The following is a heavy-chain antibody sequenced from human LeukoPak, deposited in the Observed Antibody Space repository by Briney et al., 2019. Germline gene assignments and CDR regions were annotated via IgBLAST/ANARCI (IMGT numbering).Heavy chain of an antibody. J-gene: IGHJ6*02. D-gene: IGHD5-12*01. CDR1: GFTFSSYE. Sequence: GGSLRLSCAASGFTFSSYEMNWVRQAPGKGLEWVSYISSSGSTIYYADSVKGRFTISRDNAKNSLYLQMNSLRAEDTAVYYCAREAAIRFYGMDVWGQGTTVTVSS. CDR2: ISSSGSTI. CDR3: AREAAIRFYGMDV. V-gene: IGHV3-48*03.